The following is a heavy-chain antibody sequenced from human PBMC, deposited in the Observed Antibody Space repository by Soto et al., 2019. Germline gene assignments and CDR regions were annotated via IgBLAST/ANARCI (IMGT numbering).Heavy chain of an antibody. CDR3: AKDRFFDILTASDTDYSHYGLDV. CDR1: GFTFSTYD. CDR2: VSGSGDYT. Sequence: EVQLLESGGGLVQPGGSLRLSCAASGFTFSTYDMTWVRQAPGKGLEWVSTVSGSGDYTYYADSVEGRFTVSRDNSKNTVFLQMHSLRAEATALYYCAKDRFFDILTASDTDYSHYGLDVWGQGTMVTVSS. V-gene: IGHV3-23*01. J-gene: IGHJ6*02. D-gene: IGHD3-9*01.